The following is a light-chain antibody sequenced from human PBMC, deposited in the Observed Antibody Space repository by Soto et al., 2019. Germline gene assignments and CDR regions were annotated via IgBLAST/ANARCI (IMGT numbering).Light chain of an antibody. J-gene: IGLJ2*01. CDR2: EVS. CDR3: CSYAGSSTLV. V-gene: IGLV2-23*02. Sequence: QSALTQPASVSGSHGQSITISCTGTSSDVGSYNLVSWYQQHPGKAPKLMIYEVSKRPSGVSNRFSGSKSGNTASLTISGLHAEDEADYYCCSYAGSSTLVFGGGTKLTVL. CDR1: SSDVGSYNL.